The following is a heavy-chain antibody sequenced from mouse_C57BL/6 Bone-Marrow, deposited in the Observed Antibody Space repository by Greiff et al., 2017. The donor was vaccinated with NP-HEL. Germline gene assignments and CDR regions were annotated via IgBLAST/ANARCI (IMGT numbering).Heavy chain of an antibody. CDR1: GYTFTSYW. CDR2: IDPSDSYT. CDR3: AKQLRLRTSYYFDY. V-gene: IGHV1-59*01. J-gene: IGHJ2*01. D-gene: IGHD3-2*02. Sequence: QVQLQQPGAELVRPGTSVKLSCKASGYTFTSYWMHWVKQRPGQGLEWIGVIDPSDSYTNYNQKFKGKATLTVDTSSSTAYMQLSSLTSEDSAVYFCAKQLRLRTSYYFDYWGQGTTLTVSS.